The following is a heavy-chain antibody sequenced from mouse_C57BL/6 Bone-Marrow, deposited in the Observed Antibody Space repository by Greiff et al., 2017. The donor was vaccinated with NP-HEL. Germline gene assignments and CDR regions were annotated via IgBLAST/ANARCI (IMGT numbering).Heavy chain of an antibody. J-gene: IGHJ4*01. Sequence: QVQLKQSGAELARPGASVKLSCKASGYTFTSYGISWVKQRTGQGLEWIGEIYPRSGNTYYNEKFKGKATLTADKSSSTAYMELRSLTSEDSAVYFCASYYCGSSYAYAMDYWGQGTSVTVSS. D-gene: IGHD1-1*01. CDR1: GYTFTSYG. V-gene: IGHV1-81*01. CDR3: ASYYCGSSYAYAMDY. CDR2: IYPRSGNT.